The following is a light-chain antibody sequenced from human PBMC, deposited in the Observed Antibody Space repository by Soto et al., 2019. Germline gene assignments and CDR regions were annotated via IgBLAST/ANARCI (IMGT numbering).Light chain of an antibody. V-gene: IGKV1-13*02. CDR1: QGISSA. J-gene: IGKJ4*01. CDR2: DAS. Sequence: ALQLTQSPSSLSASVGDRVTITCRASQGISSALAWYQQKPGKAPKLLIYDASSLESGVPSRFSGSGSGTDFTLTISSLQPEDFATYYCQQFNSYSPLTFGGGTKVEIK. CDR3: QQFNSYSPLT.